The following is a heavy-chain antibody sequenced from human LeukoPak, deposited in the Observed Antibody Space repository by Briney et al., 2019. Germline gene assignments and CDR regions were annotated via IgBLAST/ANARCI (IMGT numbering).Heavy chain of an antibody. CDR2: ISSDGRNK. J-gene: IGHJ4*02. V-gene: IGHV3-30*04. D-gene: IGHD5-12*01. CDR3: ARGAFSGYALGFYFDN. Sequence: GGSLRLSCAASGFNFSHYLMHWVRQAPGKGLEWVVVISSDGRNKYYADSVRGRFSISRDNSENTLYLQLNSLRAEDTAVFYCARGAFSGYALGFYFDNWGQGALVTVSS. CDR1: GFNFSHYL.